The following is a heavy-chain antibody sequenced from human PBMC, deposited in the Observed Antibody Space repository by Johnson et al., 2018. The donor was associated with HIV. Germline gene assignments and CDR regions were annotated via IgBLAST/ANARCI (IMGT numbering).Heavy chain of an antibody. CDR1: GFNVSSNY. Sequence: VQLVESGGGLIQPGGSLRLSCAASGFNVSSNYMSWVRQAPGKGLEWVSVIYSGGSTYYADSVKGRFTVSRDNSKTTLYLQMNSLRAEDTAGYYCAGGEYPGIAVAGPALYVFDIWGQGTMVTVSS. CDR3: AGGEYPGIAVAGPALYVFDI. V-gene: IGHV3-53*01. D-gene: IGHD6-19*01. J-gene: IGHJ3*02. CDR2: IYSGGST.